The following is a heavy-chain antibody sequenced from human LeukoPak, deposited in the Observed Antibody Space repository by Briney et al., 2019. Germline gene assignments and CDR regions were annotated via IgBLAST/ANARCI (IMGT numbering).Heavy chain of an antibody. CDR1: GFNFQAFA. J-gene: IGHJ4*02. CDR3: AKIPHPDQWLEADFDY. V-gene: IGHV3-23*01. D-gene: IGHD6-19*01. CDR2: VHGGGGAA. Sequence: AGGSLRLSCAASGFNFQAFAMTWVRQRPGRGLEWVAVVHGGGGAAQYADSVRGRFIISRDNSQNILYLQMTDLRAEDTAVYWCAKIPHPDQWLEADFDYWGQGTLVTVSS.